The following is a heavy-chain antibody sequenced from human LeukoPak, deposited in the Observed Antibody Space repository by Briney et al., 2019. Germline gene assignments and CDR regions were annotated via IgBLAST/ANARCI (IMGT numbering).Heavy chain of an antibody. D-gene: IGHD3-10*01. V-gene: IGHV1-18*01. CDR3: ARDHVVRGVIDGMDV. CDR1: GYTFTSYG. J-gene: IGHJ6*02. Sequence: ASVKVSCKTSGYTFTSYGISRVRQAPGQGLEWMGWISAYNGNTNYAQKLQGRVTMTTDTSTSTAYMELRSLRSDDTAVYYCARDHVVRGVIDGMDVWGQGTTVTVSS. CDR2: ISAYNGNT.